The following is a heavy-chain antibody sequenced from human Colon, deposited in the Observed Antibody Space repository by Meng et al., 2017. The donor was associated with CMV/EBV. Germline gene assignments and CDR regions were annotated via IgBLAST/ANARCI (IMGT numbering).Heavy chain of an antibody. D-gene: IGHD2-8*01. V-gene: IGHV4-30-2*01. CDR3: ARGNGDHLFDY. CDR2: VYTTGST. J-gene: IGHJ4*02. Sequence: GAVSGATINSAGSAWTWIRHPPGMGLEWIGNVYTTGSTFYNPSLKSRVTISVDVSRNQFSLQLRSVTAADTAVYYCARGNGDHLFDYWGQGTLVTVSS. CDR1: GATINSAGSA.